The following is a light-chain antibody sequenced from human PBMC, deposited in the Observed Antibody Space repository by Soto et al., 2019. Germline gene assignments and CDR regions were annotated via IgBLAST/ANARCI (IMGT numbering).Light chain of an antibody. CDR1: RRDVGGYNY. J-gene: IGLJ1*01. Sequence: QSALTQPPSASGSPGQSVRISCSGTRRDVGGYNYVAWYQQPQGKAHKLIIYEVTQRPSGVPDRFAGYKSSNTAFLTVSVLQAGEEADYYGSSDVGRNVFVFGTGTKLTVL. CDR2: EVT. V-gene: IGLV2-8*01. CDR3: SSDVGRNVFV.